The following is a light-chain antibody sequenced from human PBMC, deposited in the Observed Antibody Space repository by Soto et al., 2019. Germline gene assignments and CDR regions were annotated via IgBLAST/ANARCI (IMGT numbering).Light chain of an antibody. J-gene: IGLJ1*01. V-gene: IGLV2-14*03. Sequence: QSALTQPASVSGSPGQSITISCTGTSNDVGGYNYVSWYQQHPGKAPKLMIYDVSNRPSGVSNRFSGSKSANTASLTISGLQTEDESDYYCSSYTGSSTYVCGTGTKVTVL. CDR2: DVS. CDR1: SNDVGGYNY. CDR3: SSYTGSSTYV.